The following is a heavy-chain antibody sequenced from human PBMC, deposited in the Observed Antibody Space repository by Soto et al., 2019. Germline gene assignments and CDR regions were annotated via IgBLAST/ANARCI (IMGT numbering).Heavy chain of an antibody. CDR3: AKELPYYYDSSGSRAPFDY. D-gene: IGHD3-22*01. CDR2: ISGSGGST. CDR1: GFTFSNYA. Sequence: GGSLRLSCAASGFTFSNYAMSWVRQAPGKGLEWVSAISGSGGSTYYADSVKGRFTISRDNSKNTLYLQMNSLRAEDTAVYYCAKELPYYYDSSGSRAPFDYWGQGTLVTVSS. V-gene: IGHV3-23*01. J-gene: IGHJ4*02.